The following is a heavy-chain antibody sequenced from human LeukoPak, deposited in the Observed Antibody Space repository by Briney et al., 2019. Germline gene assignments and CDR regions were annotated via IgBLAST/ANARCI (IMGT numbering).Heavy chain of an antibody. CDR2: ISGSGGST. CDR1: GFTFSSYA. D-gene: IGHD5-12*01. CDR3: AKDPRAPGIRLYYFDY. V-gene: IGHV3-23*01. J-gene: IGHJ4*02. Sequence: GGSLRLSCAASGFTFSSYAMSWVRQAPGKGLEWVSAISGSGGSTYYADSVKGRFAISRDNSKSTLYLQMNSLRAEDTAVYYCAKDPRAPGIRLYYFDYWGQGTLVTVSS.